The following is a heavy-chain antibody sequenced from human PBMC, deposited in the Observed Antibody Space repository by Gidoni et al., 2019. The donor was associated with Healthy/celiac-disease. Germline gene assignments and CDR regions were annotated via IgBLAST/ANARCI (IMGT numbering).Heavy chain of an antibody. CDR1: GFTFTSHA. CDR3: AKGGGDYAKYRRDGYNCDY. V-gene: IGHV3-23*01. D-gene: IGHD4-17*01. Sequence: EVQLLESGGGLVQPGGSLRLSCAASGFTFTSHALSGVRQASGKGLEWVSAISGSGGSTYYADSVKGRFTISRDNSKNTLYLQMNSLRAEDTAVYYCAKGGGDYAKYRRDGYNCDYWGQGTLVTVSS. J-gene: IGHJ4*02. CDR2: ISGSGGST.